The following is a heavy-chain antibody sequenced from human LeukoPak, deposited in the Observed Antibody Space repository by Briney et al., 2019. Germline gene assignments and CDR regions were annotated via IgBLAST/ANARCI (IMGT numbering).Heavy chain of an antibody. CDR2: IYYSGST. CDR3: ARESSGWFGLDV. CDR1: GGSISSGGYY. Sequence: SQTLSLTCTVSGGSISSGGYYWSWIRQHPGKGLEWIGYIYYSGSTYYNPSLKSRVTISVDTSKNQFSLKLSSVTPEDTAVYYCARESSGWFGLDVWGQGTTVTVSS. J-gene: IGHJ6*02. D-gene: IGHD6-19*01. V-gene: IGHV4-31*03.